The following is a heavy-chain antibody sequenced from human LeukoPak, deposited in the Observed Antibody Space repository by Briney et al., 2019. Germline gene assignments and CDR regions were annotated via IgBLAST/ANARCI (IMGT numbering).Heavy chain of an antibody. CDR2: IKSDGSGT. D-gene: IGHD2-21*02. J-gene: IGHJ4*02. CDR1: GFSFSTTW. Sequence: GGSLRLSCAASGFSFSTTWMHWVRQAPGKGLVWVSRIKSDGSGTSYADSVEGRFTISRDNAKNTLYLQMNSLRDEDTAVYYCARDWFYCTDYWGQGTLVTVSS. CDR3: ARDWFYCTDY. V-gene: IGHV3-74*01.